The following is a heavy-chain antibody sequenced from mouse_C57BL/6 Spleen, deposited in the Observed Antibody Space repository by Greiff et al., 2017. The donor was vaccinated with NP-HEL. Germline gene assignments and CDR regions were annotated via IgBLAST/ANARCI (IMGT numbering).Heavy chain of an antibody. J-gene: IGHJ3*01. V-gene: IGHV5-4*01. CDR1: GFTFSSYA. CDR2: ISDGGSYT. D-gene: IGHD1-2*01. CDR3: AMLRPFAY. Sequence: VHLVESGGGLVKPGGSLKLSCAASGFTFSSYAMSWVSQTPEKRPEWVAPISDGGSYTYYPDNVKGRFTISRDNAKNNLYLQMSHLKSEDTAMYYCAMLRPFAYWGQGTLVTVSA.